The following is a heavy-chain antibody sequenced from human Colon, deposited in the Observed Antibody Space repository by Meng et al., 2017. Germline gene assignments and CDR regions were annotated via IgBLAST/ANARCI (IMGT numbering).Heavy chain of an antibody. J-gene: IGHJ4*02. V-gene: IGHV1-8*01. CDR2: MNHNSGNT. CDR1: GYTYTTYD. CDR3: ARVVGAYSPFDY. D-gene: IGHD2-15*01. Sequence: QLHLVRPGLVVKKPGPARKFPCKASGYTYTTYDINWFRQATGQGLEWMGWMNHNSGNTDYAQKFQGRVTMTRNTSISTAYMELSSLRSEDTAVYYCARVVGAYSPFDYWGQGTLVTVSS.